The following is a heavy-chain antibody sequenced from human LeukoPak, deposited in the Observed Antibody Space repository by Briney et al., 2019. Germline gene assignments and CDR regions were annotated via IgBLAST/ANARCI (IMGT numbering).Heavy chain of an antibody. V-gene: IGHV5-10-1*01. J-gene: IGHJ5*02. CDR3: ARHGSGSSWFDP. CDR1: GYRFISYW. D-gene: IGHD1-26*01. Sequence: GESLRISCKGSGYRFISYWISGVRQMPGKGLEMMAIIDPSDSSPNSSPSFQGHFTISADKSIATAYLQWSRLKASDTAIYYCARHGSGSSWFDPWGQGTLVTVSS. CDR2: IDPSDSSP.